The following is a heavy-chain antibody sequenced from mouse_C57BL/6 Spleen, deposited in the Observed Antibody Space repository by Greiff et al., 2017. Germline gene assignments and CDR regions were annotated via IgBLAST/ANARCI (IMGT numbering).Heavy chain of an antibody. CDR2: LDPNSGGT. Sequence: QVQLQQPGAELVKPGASVKLSCKASGYTFTSYWMHWVKQRPGRGLAWIGRLDPNSGGTKYNEQFKSQAPRTGDKHSRTAFMQRSSLTSEDSAVDDCARSHYGAWCAYWGQGTLVTVSA. J-gene: IGHJ3*01. CDR3: ARSHYGAWCAY. CDR1: GYTFTSYW. V-gene: IGHV1-72*01. D-gene: IGHD1-2*01.